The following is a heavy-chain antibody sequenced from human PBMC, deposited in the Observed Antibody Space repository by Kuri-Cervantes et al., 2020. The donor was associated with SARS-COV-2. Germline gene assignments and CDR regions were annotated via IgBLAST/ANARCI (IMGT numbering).Heavy chain of an antibody. J-gene: IGHJ4*02. CDR2: MNPNSATT. CDR1: GYTFTSYD. D-gene: IGHD1-26*01. V-gene: IGHV1-8*01. Sequence: ASVNVSCKASGYTFTSYDINWVRQATGQGLEWMGWMNPNSATTGFAQRLQGKVTMTRNTSISTAYMELGSLRSEYTAVYYCETAPAYSGRALLAYWGQGTLVTVSS. CDR3: ETAPAYSGRALLAY.